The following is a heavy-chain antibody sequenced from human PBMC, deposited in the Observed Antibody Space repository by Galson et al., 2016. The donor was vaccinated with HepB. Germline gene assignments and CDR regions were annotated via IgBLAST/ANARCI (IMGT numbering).Heavy chain of an antibody. Sequence: SETLSLTCIASGGAITSGSYYWTWIRQSPGKGLEWIGHVYFGGRTSYNPTFKSRVTISEDSSKNQSSLKVTSVTAADTAIYYCATGRALSPYSHWGQGTLVTVSS. CDR1: GGAITSGSYY. V-gene: IGHV4-61*01. J-gene: IGHJ4*02. CDR3: ATGRALSPYSH. CDR2: VYFGGRT. D-gene: IGHD1-26*01.